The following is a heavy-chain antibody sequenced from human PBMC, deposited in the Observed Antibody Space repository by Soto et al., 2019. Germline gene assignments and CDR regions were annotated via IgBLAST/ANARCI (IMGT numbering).Heavy chain of an antibody. CDR1: GYTFTHYD. D-gene: IGHD3-3*01. CDR3: ARGAYYTTWGGP. V-gene: IGHV1-46*03. CDR2: INPSDGST. J-gene: IGHJ5*02. Sequence: GASVKVSCKSSGYTFTHYDMHWVRQAPGQGLEWMGIINPSDGSTSYAQDFQGRVTMTRDTSTSTVYMELSSLRSEDTAVYYCARGAYYTTWGGPWGQGTLVTVSS.